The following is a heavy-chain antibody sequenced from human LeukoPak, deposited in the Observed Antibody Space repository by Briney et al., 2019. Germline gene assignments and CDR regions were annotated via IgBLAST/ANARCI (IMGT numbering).Heavy chain of an antibody. CDR1: GFTVSSNY. CDR3: ARTRDGFYYYYGMDV. J-gene: IGHJ6*02. Sequence: GGSLRLSCAASGFTVSSNYMNWVRQAPGKGLQWVSVIYSGGSTDYADPVKGRFTISRDTSKNTLYLQMNSLRAEDTAVYYCARTRDGFYYYYGMDVWGQGTTVTVSS. V-gene: IGHV3-53*01. D-gene: IGHD5-24*01. CDR2: IYSGGST.